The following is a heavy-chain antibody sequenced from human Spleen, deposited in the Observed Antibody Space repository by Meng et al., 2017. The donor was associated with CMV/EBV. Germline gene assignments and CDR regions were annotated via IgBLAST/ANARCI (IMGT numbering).Heavy chain of an antibody. CDR2: IYPGDSNT. CDR3: ARHPPGKRYCSSTSCYSASSDYYYYGMDV. Sequence: GESLKISCTGSGYSFTSYWIGWVRQMPGIGLEWMGIIYPGDSNTRYSPSFQGQVTISADKSISTAYLQWSSLKASDTAMYYCARHPPGKRYCSSTSCYSASSDYYYYGMDVWGQGTTVTVSS. J-gene: IGHJ6*02. CDR1: GYSFTSYW. D-gene: IGHD2-2*01. V-gene: IGHV5-51*01.